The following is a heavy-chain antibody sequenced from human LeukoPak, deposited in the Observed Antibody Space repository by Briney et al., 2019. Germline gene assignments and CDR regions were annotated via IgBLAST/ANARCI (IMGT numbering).Heavy chain of an antibody. D-gene: IGHD3-22*01. J-gene: IGHJ5*02. V-gene: IGHV3-23*01. CDR2: ISGSGGST. Sequence: PGGSLRLSCAASGFTFSSYAMSWVRQAPGKGLEWVSAISGSGGSTYYADSVKGRFTISRDNSKNTLYLQMNSLRAEDTAVYYCARDPSYDSSGYPNWFDPWGQGTLVTVSS. CDR3: ARDPSYDSSGYPNWFDP. CDR1: GFTFSSYA.